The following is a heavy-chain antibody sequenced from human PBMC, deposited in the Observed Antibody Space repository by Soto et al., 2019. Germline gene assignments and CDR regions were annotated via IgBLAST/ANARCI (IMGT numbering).Heavy chain of an antibody. J-gene: IGHJ4*02. CDR3: VRARDVAALPRKYDFRY. V-gene: IGHV1-69*06. CDR2: IIATFGTA. D-gene: IGHD3-3*01. Sequence: QVQLVQSGAEVKKPGSSVKVSCKTSGVTFSNYGFSWVRQARGQGLEWMGGIIATFGTADYLQKFQDRVTITADISKSRIYMQLSTLRSEHTTVYYCVRARDVAALPRKYDFRYWGKGTQVCLSP. CDR1: GVTFSNYG.